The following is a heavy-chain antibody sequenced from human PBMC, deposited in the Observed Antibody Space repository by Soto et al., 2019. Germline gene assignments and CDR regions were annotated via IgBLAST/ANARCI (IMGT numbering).Heavy chain of an antibody. CDR1: GFTFTDYV. CDR3: ARDRSTDFGLDV. CDR2: ISDGGERT. D-gene: IGHD3-3*01. J-gene: IGHJ6*02. Sequence: GGSLRLSCVASGFTFTDYVMSWVRQVPGKGLEWVSSISDGGERTDYRDSVRGRFTISRDNARFTLHLQMSSLRVDDTATYFCARDRSTDFGLDVWGQGTTVTVSS. V-gene: IGHV3-23*01.